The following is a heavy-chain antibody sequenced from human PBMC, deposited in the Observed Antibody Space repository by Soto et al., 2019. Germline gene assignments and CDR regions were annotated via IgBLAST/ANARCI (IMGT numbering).Heavy chain of an antibody. J-gene: IGHJ4*02. D-gene: IGHD1-1*01. CDR2: IYYRGST. CDR3: ARDRSNSPDYFDY. CDR1: GGSITSDDYY. Sequence: PSETLSLTCTVSGGSITSDDYYWSWIRQPPGKGLEWIGYIYYRGSTSHNPSLQSRLTISIDTSKNQFSLELTSVTAADTAVYYCARDRSNSPDYFDYWGQGXLVTVSS. V-gene: IGHV4-30-4*01.